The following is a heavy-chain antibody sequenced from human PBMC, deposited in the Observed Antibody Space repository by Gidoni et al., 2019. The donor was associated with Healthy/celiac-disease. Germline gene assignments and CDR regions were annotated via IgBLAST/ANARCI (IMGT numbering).Heavy chain of an antibody. CDR3: ATGTTGYYGMDV. CDR2: MNHNSGNT. V-gene: IGHV1-8*01. D-gene: IGHD1-7*01. CDR1: GYTFTSYD. Sequence: QVQLVQSGAEVKTPGASVKVSCKAAGYTFTSYDINWVRQATGQGLEWMGWMNHNSGNTGYAQKFQGRVTMTRNTSISTAYMELSSLRSEDTAVYYCATGTTGYYGMDVWGQGTTVTVSS. J-gene: IGHJ6*02.